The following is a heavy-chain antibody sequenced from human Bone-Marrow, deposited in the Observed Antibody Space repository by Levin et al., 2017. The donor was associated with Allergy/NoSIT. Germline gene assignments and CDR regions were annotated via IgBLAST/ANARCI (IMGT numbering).Heavy chain of an antibody. CDR2: ISSSSDSI. J-gene: IGHJ4*02. D-gene: IGHD2-2*01. Sequence: GGSLRLSCAASGFVFSSYTMNWVRLAPGKGLEWVSSISSSSDSIDYAASVKGRFTISRDNAKTSLYLQMNSLKAEDTAVYYCAQQSPCSSSTCWGQGTLVTVSS. V-gene: IGHV3-21*01. CDR1: GFVFSSYT. CDR3: AQQSPCSSSTC.